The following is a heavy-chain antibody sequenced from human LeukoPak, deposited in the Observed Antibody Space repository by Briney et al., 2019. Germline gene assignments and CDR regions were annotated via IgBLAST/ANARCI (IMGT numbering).Heavy chain of an antibody. V-gene: IGHV3-21*01. CDR3: ARDLRYCSGGSCKGFDY. J-gene: IGHJ4*02. CDR1: GFTFSSYS. CDR2: ISSSSSYI. Sequence: GGSLRLSCAAFGFTFSSYSMNWVRQAPGKGLEWVSSISSSSSYIYYADSVKGRFTISRDNAKNSLYLQMNSLRAEDTAVYYCARDLRYCSGGSCKGFDYWGQGTLVTVSS. D-gene: IGHD2-15*01.